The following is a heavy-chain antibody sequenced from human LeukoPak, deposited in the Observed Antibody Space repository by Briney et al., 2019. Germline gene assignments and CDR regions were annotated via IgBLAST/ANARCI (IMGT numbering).Heavy chain of an antibody. D-gene: IGHD2-15*01. CDR1: GFTFSSYA. J-gene: IGHJ6*02. V-gene: IGHV3-30-3*01. Sequence: PGGSLRLSCAASGFTFSSYAVHWVRQAPGKGLEWVAVISYDGSNKYYADSVKGRFTISRDNSKNTLYLQMNSLRAEDTAVYYCARDLVECGGSCPTQGAYGMDVWGQGTTVTISS. CDR3: ARDLVECGGSCPTQGAYGMDV. CDR2: ISYDGSNK.